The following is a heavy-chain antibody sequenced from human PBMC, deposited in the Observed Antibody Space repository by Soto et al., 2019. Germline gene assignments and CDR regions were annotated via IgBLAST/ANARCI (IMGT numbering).Heavy chain of an antibody. J-gene: IGHJ4*02. Sequence: GGSLRLSCAASGFTFSNAWMSWVRQAPGKGLEWVGRIKSKTDGGTTDYAAPVKGRFTISRDDSKNTLYLQMNSLKTEDTAVYYCTTRGCSSTGCSLFDYWGQGTLVTVSS. CDR3: TTRGCSSTGCSLFDY. D-gene: IGHD2-2*01. CDR1: GFTFSNAW. V-gene: IGHV3-15*01. CDR2: IKSKTDGGTT.